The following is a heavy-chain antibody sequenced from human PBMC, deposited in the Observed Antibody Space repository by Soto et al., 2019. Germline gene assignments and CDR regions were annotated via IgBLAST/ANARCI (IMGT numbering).Heavy chain of an antibody. D-gene: IGHD3-10*01. V-gene: IGHV1-69*04. CDR2: IIPILGIA. J-gene: IGHJ4*02. Sequence: SVKVSCKASGYTFTSYAMHWVRQAPGQRLEWMGRIIPILGIANYAQKFQGRVTITADKSTSTAYMELSSLRSEDTAVYYCARDPPYYHGSGDEGYWGQGTLVTVSS. CDR1: GYTFTSYA. CDR3: ARDPPYYHGSGDEGY.